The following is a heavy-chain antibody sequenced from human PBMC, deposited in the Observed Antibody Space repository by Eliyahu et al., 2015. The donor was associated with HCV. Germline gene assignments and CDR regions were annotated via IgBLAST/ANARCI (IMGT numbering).Heavy chain of an antibody. CDR1: GFTVSTNS. Sequence: EVQLVESGGGLIQPGGSLRLSCAASGFTVSTNSMSWVRQAPGRGLEWVSFISGDGSSYYADSVKGRFTISRDTSKNTLYLQMNSLRAEDTALYFCARGGGRNRFDNWGQGTLVTVSS. V-gene: IGHV3-53*01. CDR3: ARGGGRNRFDN. D-gene: IGHD1-14*01. CDR2: ISGDGSS. J-gene: IGHJ4*02.